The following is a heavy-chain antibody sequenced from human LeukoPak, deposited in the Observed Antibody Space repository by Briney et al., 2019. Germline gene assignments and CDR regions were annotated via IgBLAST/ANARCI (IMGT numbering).Heavy chain of an antibody. Sequence: PSETLSLTCTVSGGSINSYYWSWIRQPPGKGLEWIGYIYYSGSTNYNPSLKSRVTISVDTSKNQFSLKLSSVTAADTAVYYCAREAQLFDTDYYGMDVWGQGTTVTVSS. V-gene: IGHV4-59*01. J-gene: IGHJ6*02. D-gene: IGHD6-6*01. CDR3: AREAQLFDTDYYGMDV. CDR2: IYYSGST. CDR1: GGSINSYY.